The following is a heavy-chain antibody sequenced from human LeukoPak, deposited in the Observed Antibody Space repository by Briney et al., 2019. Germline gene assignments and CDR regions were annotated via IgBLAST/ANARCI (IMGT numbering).Heavy chain of an antibody. CDR1: GGSLSSYF. Sequence: PSETLSLTCTVSGGSLSSYFWSWIRQPPGKGLEWIGYIHYSGSTNYNPSLKSRVIVSVETSKNQFSLKLSSVTAADTAFNYCAGQRYSSGWHDCWGQGTLVTVSS. CDR2: IHYSGST. CDR3: AGQRYSSGWHDC. V-gene: IGHV4-59*08. D-gene: IGHD6-19*01. J-gene: IGHJ4*02.